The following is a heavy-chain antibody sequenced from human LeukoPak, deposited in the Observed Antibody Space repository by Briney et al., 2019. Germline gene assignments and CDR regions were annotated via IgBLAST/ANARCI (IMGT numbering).Heavy chain of an antibody. CDR2: ICHNSDCNT. J-gene: IGHJ3*02. CDR1: GDSVSSNSVA. V-gene: IGHV6-1*01. Sequence: SQTLSLTCAISGDSVSSNSVAWIWIRRSPSRGLEWLGRICHNSDCNTENASSLRGRVTITADTSKHHLSLLLNSVTPEDTAVYYCLRAGRIWYAFDIWGQGTTVVVSS. CDR3: LRAGRIWYAFDI. D-gene: IGHD2-8*01.